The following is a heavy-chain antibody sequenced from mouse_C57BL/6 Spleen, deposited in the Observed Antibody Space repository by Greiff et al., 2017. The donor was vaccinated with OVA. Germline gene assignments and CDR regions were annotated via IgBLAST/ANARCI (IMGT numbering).Heavy chain of an antibody. Sequence: VQLQQSGAELAKPGASVKLSCKASGYTFTSYWMHWVKQRPGQGLEWIGYINPSSGYTKYNQKFKDKATLTADQSSSKAYMQLSSLTYEDAEVYYRARDGGYWGQGTTLTVSS. CDR3: ARDGGY. CDR2: INPSSGYT. V-gene: IGHV1-7*01. CDR1: GYTFTSYW. J-gene: IGHJ2*01.